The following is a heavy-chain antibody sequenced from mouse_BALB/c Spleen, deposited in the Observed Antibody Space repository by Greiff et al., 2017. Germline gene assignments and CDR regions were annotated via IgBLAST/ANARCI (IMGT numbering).Heavy chain of an antibody. CDR3: ARYGTSYWYFDV. D-gene: IGHD2-10*02. CDR2: IGPANGNT. Sequence: EVHLVESGAELVQPGASVKLSCTASGFNIKDTYMHWVKQSPEQGLEWIGRIGPANGNTKYDPKFQGKATITADTSSNTAYLQLSSLTSEDTAVYYCARYGTSYWYFDVWGAGTTVTVSS. CDR1: GFNIKDTY. V-gene: IGHV14-3*02. J-gene: IGHJ1*01.